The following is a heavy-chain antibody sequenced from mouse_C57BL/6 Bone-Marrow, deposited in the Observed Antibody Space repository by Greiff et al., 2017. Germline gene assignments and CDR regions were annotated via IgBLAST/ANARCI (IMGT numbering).Heavy chain of an antibody. CDR2: IRNKANNHAT. Sequence: EVQGVESGGGLVQPGGSMKLSCAASGFTFSDAWMDWVRQSPEKGLEWVAEIRNKANNHATYYAESVKGRFTISRDDSKSSVYLQMNSLRAEDTGIYYCTTLSTMVTPLAYWGQGTLVTVSA. J-gene: IGHJ3*01. CDR3: TTLSTMVTPLAY. V-gene: IGHV6-6*01. D-gene: IGHD2-2*01. CDR1: GFTFSDAW.